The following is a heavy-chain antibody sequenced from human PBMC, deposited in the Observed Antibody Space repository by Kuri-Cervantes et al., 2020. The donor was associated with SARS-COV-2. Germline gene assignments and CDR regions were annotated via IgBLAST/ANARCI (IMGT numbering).Heavy chain of an antibody. J-gene: IGHJ4*02. Sequence: SVKVSCKASGYIFTSYYMHWVRQAPGQGLEWMGGIIPILGIANYAQKFQGRVTITADKSTTTAYLELSGLKTEDTALYYCASDGVSGSLSLDFWGQGTLVTVSS. D-gene: IGHD6-19*01. CDR3: ASDGVSGSLSLDF. CDR2: IIPILGIA. CDR1: GYIFTSYY. V-gene: IGHV1-69*10.